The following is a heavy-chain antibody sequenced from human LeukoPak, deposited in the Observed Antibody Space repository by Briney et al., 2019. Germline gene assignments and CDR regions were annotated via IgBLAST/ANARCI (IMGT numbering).Heavy chain of an antibody. CDR3: ARDSSSSRLQGWFDP. Sequence: GASVKVSCKASVYTFTGYYIHWVRQAPGQGLEWMGWINPNSGGTNYAQKFQGRVTMTRDTSISTAYMEMSRLTSDDTAVYYCARDSSSSRLQGWFDPWGQGTLVTVSS. CDR2: INPNSGGT. D-gene: IGHD6-13*01. CDR1: VYTFTGYY. V-gene: IGHV1-2*02. J-gene: IGHJ5*02.